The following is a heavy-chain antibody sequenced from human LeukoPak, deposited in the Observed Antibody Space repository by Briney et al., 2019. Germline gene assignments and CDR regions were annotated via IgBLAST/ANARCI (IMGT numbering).Heavy chain of an antibody. CDR2: INHSGST. D-gene: IGHD2-2*01. CDR3: ARGRTGYQLLPTKKDYSYYYMDV. Sequence: SETLSLTCAVYGGSFSGYYWSWIRQPPGKGLEWIGEINHSGSTNYNPSLKSRVTISVDTSKNQFSLKLSSVSAADTAVYYCARGRTGYQLLPTKKDYSYYYMDVWDKGTTVTVSS. V-gene: IGHV4-34*01. CDR1: GGSFSGYY. J-gene: IGHJ6*03.